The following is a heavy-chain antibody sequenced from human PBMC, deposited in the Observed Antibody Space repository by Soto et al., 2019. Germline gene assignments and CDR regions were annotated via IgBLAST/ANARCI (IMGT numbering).Heavy chain of an antibody. J-gene: IGHJ6*02. V-gene: IGHV5-51*01. D-gene: IGHD1-26*01. Sequence: PGESLKISCKGYGYSLAIYWLGWVRQVPGKGLEWMGIMNPADSDTIYSPSFQGQVIMSVDESNNTAYLQWSSLRASDTAMYYCXRHPGSPRDFYYYGLDVWGQGTTVTVSS. CDR1: GYSLAIYW. CDR2: MNPADSDT. CDR3: XRHPGSPRDFYYYGLDV.